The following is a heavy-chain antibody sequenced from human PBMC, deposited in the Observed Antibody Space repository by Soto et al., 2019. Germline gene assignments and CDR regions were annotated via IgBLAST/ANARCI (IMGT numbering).Heavy chain of an antibody. CDR3: ARAPPNRSGSWRD. Sequence: PSETLSLTCTVSGGSVSSDTYYWSWIRQPPGKGLEWIGYIYYSGGTNYNPSLKSRVAISLDMSRNQFSLRLSSVTAADTAVYYCARAPPNRSGSWRDWGQGTLVTVSS. J-gene: IGHJ4*02. V-gene: IGHV4-61*01. CDR2: IYYSGGT. CDR1: GGSVSSDTYY. D-gene: IGHD1-26*01.